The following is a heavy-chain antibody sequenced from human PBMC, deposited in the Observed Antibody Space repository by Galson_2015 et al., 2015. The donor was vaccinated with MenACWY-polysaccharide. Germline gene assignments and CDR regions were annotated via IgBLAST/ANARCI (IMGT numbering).Heavy chain of an antibody. Sequence: SLRLSCAASGSRFSNSGMHWVRQAPGKGLEWVAVIQYDGSKIVYADSVKGRFTISRDNSKNTVFLEMDSLRAEDTAVYYCVKGGWADNWGQGTLVTVSS. CDR3: VKGGWADN. V-gene: IGHV3-33*06. CDR1: GSRFSNSG. J-gene: IGHJ4*02. CDR2: IQYDGSKI. D-gene: IGHD1-26*01.